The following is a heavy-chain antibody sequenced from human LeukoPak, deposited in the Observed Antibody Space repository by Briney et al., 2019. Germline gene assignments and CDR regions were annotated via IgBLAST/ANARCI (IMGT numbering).Heavy chain of an antibody. J-gene: IGHJ6*03. Sequence: PSETLSLTCAVYGGSFSGYYWSWIRQPPGKGLEWIGEINHSGSTNYNPSLKSRVTISVDTSKNQFSLKLSSVTAADTAVYYCERGEWWSPQQYMDVWGKGITVTVSS. CDR3: ERGEWWSPQQYMDV. D-gene: IGHD2-15*01. CDR1: GGSFSGYY. CDR2: INHSGST. V-gene: IGHV4-34*01.